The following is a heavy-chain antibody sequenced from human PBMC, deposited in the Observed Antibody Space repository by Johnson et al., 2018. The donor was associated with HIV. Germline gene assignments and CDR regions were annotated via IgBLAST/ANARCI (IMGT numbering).Heavy chain of an antibody. J-gene: IGHJ3*02. V-gene: IGHV3-7*05. D-gene: IGHD3-10*01. CDR1: GFTFGIYW. Sequence: VQLVESGGGLVQSGGSLGLSCAATGFTFGIYWMAWVRQAPGKGLEWVANINQDGSENYYVDSVKGRFTISRDNARKSLYLQMNSLRTEDTAFYYCVKDMAPSMVSGNDAFDIWGQGTMVTVSS. CDR3: VKDMAPSMVSGNDAFDI. CDR2: INQDGSEN.